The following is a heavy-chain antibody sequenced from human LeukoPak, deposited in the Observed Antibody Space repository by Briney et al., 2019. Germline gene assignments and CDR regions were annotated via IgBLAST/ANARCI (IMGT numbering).Heavy chain of an antibody. J-gene: IGHJ4*02. V-gene: IGHV1-46*01. CDR1: GYTFTSYY. CDR3: ARVYFGEDTVDY. CDR2: INPSGGST. Sequence: AASVKVSCKASGYTFTSYYMHWVRQAPGQGLEWMGIINPSGGSTSYAQKFQGRVTMTRDMSTSTVYMELSSLRSEDTAVYYCARVYFGEDTVDYWGQGTLVTVSS. D-gene: IGHD3-10*01.